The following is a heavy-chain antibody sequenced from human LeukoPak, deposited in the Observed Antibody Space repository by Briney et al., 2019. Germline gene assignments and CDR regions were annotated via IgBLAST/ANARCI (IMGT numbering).Heavy chain of an antibody. D-gene: IGHD3-10*01. Sequence: PGGSLRLSCAASGFTFSSYAMSWVRQAPGKGLEWVSAISGSGGSTYYADSVKGRFTISRDNSKNTLYLQMNSLRAEDTAVYYCANGAGGTELWFGELYWFDPWGQGTLVTVSS. V-gene: IGHV3-23*01. CDR3: ANGAGGTELWFGELYWFDP. CDR1: GFTFSSYA. J-gene: IGHJ5*02. CDR2: ISGSGGST.